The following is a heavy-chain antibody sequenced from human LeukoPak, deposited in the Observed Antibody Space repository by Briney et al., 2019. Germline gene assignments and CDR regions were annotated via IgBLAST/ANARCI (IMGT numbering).Heavy chain of an antibody. D-gene: IGHD6-13*01. Sequence: SGGSLRLSCAASGFTFSSYWMSWVRQAPGKGLEWVANIKQDGSEKYYVDSVKGRFTISRDNSKNTLYLQMNSLRAEDTAVYYCAKQQLVGSYYYYYMDVWGKGTTVTVSS. CDR3: AKQQLVGSYYYYYMDV. J-gene: IGHJ6*03. CDR2: IKQDGSEK. CDR1: GFTFSSYW. V-gene: IGHV3-7*03.